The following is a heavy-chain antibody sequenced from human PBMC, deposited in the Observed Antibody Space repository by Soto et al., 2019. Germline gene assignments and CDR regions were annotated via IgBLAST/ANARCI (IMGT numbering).Heavy chain of an antibody. D-gene: IGHD2-21*02. CDR3: AREIVTAGGNNYFDP. V-gene: IGHV4-4*02. CDR2: VYHTGDT. J-gene: IGHJ5*02. CDR1: GGTVASSHW. Sequence: SETLSLTCGVSGGTVASSHWWSWVRQSPSRGLEWIGNVYHTGDTNFNPSLQSRVTFSVDKSNNQFSLRLTSLTAADTAVYFCAREIVTAGGNNYFDPWGPGTLVTVSS.